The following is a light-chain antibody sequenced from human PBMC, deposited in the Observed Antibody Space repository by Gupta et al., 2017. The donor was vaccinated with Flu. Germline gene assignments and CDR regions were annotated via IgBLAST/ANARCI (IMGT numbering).Light chain of an antibody. CDR2: EVS. CDR3: SSYTSSRTYV. CDR1: SSDIGSYNY. V-gene: IGLV2-14*01. J-gene: IGLJ1*01. Sequence: QSALTQPDSVSGSPGQSITISCTGTSSDIGSYNYVSWYQQHPGKAPKLMIYEVSNRPSGVFNRFSGSKSGNTASLTISGLQAEDEADYYCSSYTSSRTYVFGTGTKVTVL.